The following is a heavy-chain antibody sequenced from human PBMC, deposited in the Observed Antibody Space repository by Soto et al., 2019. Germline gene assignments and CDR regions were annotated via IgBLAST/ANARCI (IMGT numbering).Heavy chain of an antibody. CDR2: INHSGST. J-gene: IGHJ4*02. CDR1: GGSFSGYY. CDR3: ARVNSSSWYYVDY. V-gene: IGHV4-34*01. Sequence: SETLSLTCAVYGGSFSGYYWSWIRQPPGKGLEWIGEINHSGSTNYNPSLKSRVTISVDTSKNQFSLKLSSVTAADTAVYYCARVNSSSWYYVDYWGQGTLVTVSS. D-gene: IGHD6-13*01.